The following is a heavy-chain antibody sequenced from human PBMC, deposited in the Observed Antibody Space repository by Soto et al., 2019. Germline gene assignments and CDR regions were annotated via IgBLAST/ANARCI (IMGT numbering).Heavy chain of an antibody. CDR2: IYDDGSA. CDR3: ARDKYCSGGSCRKNWFDP. J-gene: IGHJ5*02. Sequence: TSETLSLTCTVSGGSISSSYWSWIRQPPGKGLEWLAYIYDDGSANYNPTLKCRATISLDMSKNQFSLKLTSVTAADTAVYYCARDKYCSGGSCRKNWFDPWGQGTLVTVSS. V-gene: IGHV4-59*01. CDR1: GGSISSSY. D-gene: IGHD2-15*01.